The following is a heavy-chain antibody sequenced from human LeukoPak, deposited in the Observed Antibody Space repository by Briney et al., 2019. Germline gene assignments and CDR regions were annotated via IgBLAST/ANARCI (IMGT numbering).Heavy chain of an antibody. CDR1: GYTFTDYF. V-gene: IGHV1-2*02. CDR3: ARGGYGTTGTTDY. J-gene: IGHJ4*02. CDR2: INPHSGGT. D-gene: IGHD1-1*01. Sequence: ASVKVSCKASGYTFTDYFMHWVRQAPGQGLEWMGWINPHSGGTNYAQKFQGRVTITRNTSISTAYMELSSLRSEDTAVYYCARGGYGTTGTTDYWGQGTLVTVSS.